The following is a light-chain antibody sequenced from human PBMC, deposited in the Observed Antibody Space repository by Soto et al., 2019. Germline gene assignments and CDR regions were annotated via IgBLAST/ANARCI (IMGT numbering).Light chain of an antibody. CDR1: QSISSW. CDR2: DAS. Sequence: EMTQSPSTLSSSSGDRVTITSRGSQSISSWLAWYQQKTGKAPKILIYDASSLESGVPSRFSGSGSGTEFNLTITSLQPDDFATYYCQKYNSYPWTFGQGTKVDIK. CDR3: QKYNSYPWT. V-gene: IGKV1-5*01. J-gene: IGKJ1*01.